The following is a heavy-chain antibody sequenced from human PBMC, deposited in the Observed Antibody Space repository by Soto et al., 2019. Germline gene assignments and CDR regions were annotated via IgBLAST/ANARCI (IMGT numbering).Heavy chain of an antibody. CDR1: GFIFTKNA. Sequence: ESGGGLVQPGGSLRLSCAASGFIFTKNAMSWVRQAPGKGLEWLSGISGTAGWTYYADSVKGRFTISRDTSKNTVYLQMNSLRAEDTAIYYCAGRTVTSSWTLDIWGQGTMVTVSS. CDR2: ISGTAGWT. V-gene: IGHV3-23*01. J-gene: IGHJ3*02. CDR3: AGRTVTSSWTLDI. D-gene: IGHD4-17*01.